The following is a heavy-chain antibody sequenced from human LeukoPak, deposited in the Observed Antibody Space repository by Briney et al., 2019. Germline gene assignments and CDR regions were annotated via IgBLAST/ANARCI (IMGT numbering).Heavy chain of an antibody. CDR2: ISYDGSNK. Sequence: GGSLRLSCAASGFTFSSYEMNWVRQAPGKGLEWVAVISYDGSNKYYADSVKGRFTISRDNSKNTLYLQMNSLRAEGTAVYYCAKVLRWVRGVPFDYWGQGTLVTVSS. CDR1: GFTFSSYE. V-gene: IGHV3-30*18. J-gene: IGHJ4*02. CDR3: AKVLRWVRGVPFDY. D-gene: IGHD3-10*01.